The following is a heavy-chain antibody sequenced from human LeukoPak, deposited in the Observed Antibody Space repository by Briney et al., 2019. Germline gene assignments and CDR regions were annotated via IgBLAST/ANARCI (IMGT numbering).Heavy chain of an antibody. V-gene: IGHV4-34*01. Sequence: SETLSLTCAVYGGSFSGYYWSWIRQPPGKGLEWIGEINHSGSTNYNPSLKSRVTISVDTSKNQFSLKLSSVTAADTAVYYCARGPKEVPRLKDYYCYYGMDVWGQGTTVTVSS. CDR2: INHSGST. J-gene: IGHJ6*02. CDR1: GGSFSGYY. D-gene: IGHD6-19*01. CDR3: ARGPKEVPRLKDYYCYYGMDV.